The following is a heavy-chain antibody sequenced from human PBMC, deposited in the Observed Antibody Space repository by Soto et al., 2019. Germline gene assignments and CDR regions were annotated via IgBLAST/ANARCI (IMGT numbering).Heavy chain of an antibody. Sequence: SQTLSLTCTVSGGSISSYYWTWIRQPPGKGLEWIGFIYNSGSTHYNPSLRSRVTISVDTSKNQFSLKLSSVTAADTAVYYCARVPSPWGQGTLVTVS. J-gene: IGHJ5*02. CDR2: IYNSGST. CDR1: GGSISSYY. CDR3: ARVPSP. V-gene: IGHV4-59*12.